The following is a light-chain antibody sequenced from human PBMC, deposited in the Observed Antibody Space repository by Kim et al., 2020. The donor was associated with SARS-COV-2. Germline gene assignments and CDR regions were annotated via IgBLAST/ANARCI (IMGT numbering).Light chain of an antibody. J-gene: IGLJ1*01. V-gene: IGLV2-14*03. CDR1: TSDIGTYTY. Sequence: QSALTQPASVSGSPGQSITVSCTGTTSDIGTYTYVSWYQQHPDRAPKVIIYDVTKRPSGVSNRFSGSKSADTASLTISGLQAEDEADYYCSSYTTTNTYVFAHGTKVTVL. CDR2: DVT. CDR3: SSYTTTNTYV.